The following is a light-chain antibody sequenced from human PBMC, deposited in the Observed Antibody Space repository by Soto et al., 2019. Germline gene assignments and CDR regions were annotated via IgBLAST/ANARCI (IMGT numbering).Light chain of an antibody. J-gene: IGLJ3*02. CDR2: EVS. CDR1: SSDVGGYNY. V-gene: IGLV2-8*01. CDR3: SSYAGSNHLV. Sequence: QSVLTQPPSASGSPGQSVTISCTGTSSDVGGYNYVSWYQQHPGKAPKLMIYEVSKRPSGVPDRFSGSKSGNTASLTVSGLQSEDESHYYCSSYAGSNHLVFGGGTKLTVL.